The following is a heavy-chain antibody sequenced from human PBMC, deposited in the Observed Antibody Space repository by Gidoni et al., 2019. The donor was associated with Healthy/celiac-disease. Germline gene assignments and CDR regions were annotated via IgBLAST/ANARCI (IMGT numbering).Heavy chain of an antibody. CDR2: ISAYNGNT. V-gene: IGHV1-18*01. CDR3: ARIYCGGDCLYYYYYMDV. J-gene: IGHJ6*03. CDR1: GSTFTSHG. D-gene: IGHD2-21*02. Sequence: QVQLVQSGAEVKKPGASVKVSCKASGSTFTSHGISWVRQAPGQGLEWMGWISAYNGNTNYAQKLQGRVTMTTDTSTSTAYMELRSLRSDDTAVYYCARIYCGGDCLYYYYYMDVWGKGTTVTVSS.